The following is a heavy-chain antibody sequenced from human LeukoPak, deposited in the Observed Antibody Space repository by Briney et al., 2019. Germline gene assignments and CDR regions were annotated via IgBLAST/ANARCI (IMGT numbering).Heavy chain of an antibody. CDR1: GFTFSSYS. Sequence: GGSLRLSCAASGFTFSSYSMNWVRQAPGKGLEGVSSISSSSSYIYYADSVKGRFTISRDNAKNSLYLQMNSLRAEDTAVYYWARDAGYYYDSSGYLWGQGTLVTVSS. CDR3: ARDAGYYYDSSGYL. V-gene: IGHV3-21*01. D-gene: IGHD3-22*01. CDR2: ISSSSSYI. J-gene: IGHJ4*02.